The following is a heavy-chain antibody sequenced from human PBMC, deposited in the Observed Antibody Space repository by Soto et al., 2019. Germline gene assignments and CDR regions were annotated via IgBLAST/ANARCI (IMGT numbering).Heavy chain of an antibody. Sequence: SATLSLTCAFHCQSFVGYYWSWIRQPPGKGLEWIGEINHSGSTNYNPSLKSRVTISVDTSKNQFSLKLSSVTVADTAVYYCARVSGIYYYGMDVWGQGTTVT. D-gene: IGHD3-10*01. V-gene: IGHV4-34*01. CDR1: CQSFVGYY. CDR2: INHSGST. CDR3: ARVSGIYYYGMDV. J-gene: IGHJ6*02.